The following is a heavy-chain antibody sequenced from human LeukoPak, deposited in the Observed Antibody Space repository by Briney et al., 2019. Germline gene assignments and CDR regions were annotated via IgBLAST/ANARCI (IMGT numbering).Heavy chain of an antibody. D-gene: IGHD3-16*02. Sequence: ASVKVSCKASGYTFTSYDINWVRQATGQGLEWMGWLNPNNGNTGYAQKFQGRVTMTRNTSISTAYMELSSLRSEDTAVYYCARIGLRGVIISRPLDYWGQGTLVTVSS. CDR1: GYTFTSYD. CDR3: ARIGLRGVIISRPLDY. J-gene: IGHJ4*02. V-gene: IGHV1-8*01. CDR2: LNPNNGNT.